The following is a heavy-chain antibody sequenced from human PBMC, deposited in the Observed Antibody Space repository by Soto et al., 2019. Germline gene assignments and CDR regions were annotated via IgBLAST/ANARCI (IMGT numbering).Heavy chain of an antibody. CDR1: GFAFRSCA. J-gene: IGHJ4*02. CDR3: ARDEAARYYFDS. Sequence: PGGSLRLSCAASGFAFRSCAMHWVRRAPGKGLEWVALISYDGNNIFYADSVKGRFTISRDNSRNTLYLQLNSLRAEDTAVYYCARDEAARYYFDSWGQGTLVTVSS. CDR2: ISYDGNNI. D-gene: IGHD6-6*01. V-gene: IGHV3-30-3*01.